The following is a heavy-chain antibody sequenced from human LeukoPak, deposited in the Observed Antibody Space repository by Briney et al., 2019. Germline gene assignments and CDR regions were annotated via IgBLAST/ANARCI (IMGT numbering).Heavy chain of an antibody. V-gene: IGHV1-2*02. Sequence: ASVKVSCKASGYTFTGYYMHWVRQAPGQGLEWMGWINPNSGGTNYAQKFQGRVTMTRNTSISTAYMELSSLRSEDTAVYYCASAELYGDYVFYYYGMDVWGQGTTVTVSS. CDR3: ASAELYGDYVFYYYGMDV. J-gene: IGHJ6*02. CDR1: GYTFTGYY. D-gene: IGHD4-17*01. CDR2: INPNSGGT.